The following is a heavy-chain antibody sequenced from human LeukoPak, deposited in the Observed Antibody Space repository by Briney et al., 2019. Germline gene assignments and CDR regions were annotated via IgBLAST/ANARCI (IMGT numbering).Heavy chain of an antibody. CDR3: ARGGDRSFDY. J-gene: IGHJ4*02. Sequence: SETLSLTCTVSGYSISSGYYWGWIRQPPGKGLEWIGIIYHSGSTYYNPSLKSRVAISVDKAKNQFSLNLNSVTAADTAVYYCARGGDRSFDYWGQGTLVTVSS. CDR2: IYHSGST. V-gene: IGHV4-38-2*02. D-gene: IGHD3-10*01. CDR1: GYSISSGYY.